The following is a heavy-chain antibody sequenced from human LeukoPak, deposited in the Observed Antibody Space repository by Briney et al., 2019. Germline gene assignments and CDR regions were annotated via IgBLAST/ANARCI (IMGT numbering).Heavy chain of an antibody. J-gene: IGHJ4*02. Sequence: GGSLRLSCAASGFTFSSYSINWVRQAPGKGLEWVSSISSSSSYIYYADSVKGRFTISRDNAKNSLYLQMNSLRAEDTAVYYWARHQRGSYLFDYWGQGTLVTVSS. CDR3: ARHQRGSYLFDY. D-gene: IGHD1-26*01. V-gene: IGHV3-21*01. CDR1: GFTFSSYS. CDR2: ISSSSSYI.